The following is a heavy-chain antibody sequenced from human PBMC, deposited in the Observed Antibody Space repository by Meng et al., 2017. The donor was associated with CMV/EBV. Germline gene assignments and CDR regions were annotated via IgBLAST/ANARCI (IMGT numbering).Heavy chain of an antibody. D-gene: IGHD5-18*01. CDR3: ARSQSAMVDY. CDR1: GYTFTGYY. J-gene: IGHJ4*02. CDR2: FDPEDGET. Sequence: ASVKVSCKASGYTFTGYYMHWVRQAPGKGLEWMGGFDPEDGETIYAQKFQGRVTMTEDTSTDTAYMELSSLRSDDTAVYYCARSQSAMVDYWGQGTLVTVSS. V-gene: IGHV1-24*01.